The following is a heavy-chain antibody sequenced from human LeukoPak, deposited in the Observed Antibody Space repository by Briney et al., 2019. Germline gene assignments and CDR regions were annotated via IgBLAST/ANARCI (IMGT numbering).Heavy chain of an antibody. CDR3: ARDKYGSGSYWFDY. Sequence: GGSLRLSCAASGFTFSSYWMSWVRRAPGKGLEWVANIKQDGSEKYYVDSVKGRFTISRDNAKNSLYLQMNSLRAEDTAVYYCARDKYGSGSYWFDYWGQGTLVTVSS. D-gene: IGHD3-10*01. J-gene: IGHJ4*02. V-gene: IGHV3-7*01. CDR1: GFTFSSYW. CDR2: IKQDGSEK.